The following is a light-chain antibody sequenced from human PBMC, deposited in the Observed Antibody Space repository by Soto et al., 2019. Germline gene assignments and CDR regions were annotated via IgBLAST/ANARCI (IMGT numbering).Light chain of an antibody. CDR1: SSDIGFYNY. J-gene: IGLJ1*01. V-gene: IGLV2-14*03. CDR2: DVT. CDR3: GSYRNSNIFV. Sequence: QSVLTQPAPLSGSPGQSITISCAGTSSDIGFYNYASWYQQHPGQAPKLIIYDVTHRPTGVSDRFSGSKSGSAAALTISGLQPADEADYYCGSYRNSNIFVFGTGTKVTVL.